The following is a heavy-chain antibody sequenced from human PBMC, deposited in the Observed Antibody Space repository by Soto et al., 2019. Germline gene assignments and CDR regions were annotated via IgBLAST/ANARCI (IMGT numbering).Heavy chain of an antibody. Sequence: PGGSLRLSCAASGFTFNNYAMSWVRQAPGKGLEWVSAISANGQGIYYADSVKGRFIISRDNSKNTVFLHMVSLTAEDTAVYYCAKDRDYPRDYFHYWGQGTLVTVSS. J-gene: IGHJ4*02. CDR2: ISANGQGI. CDR3: AKDRDYPRDYFHY. V-gene: IGHV3-23*01. D-gene: IGHD3-10*01. CDR1: GFTFNNYA.